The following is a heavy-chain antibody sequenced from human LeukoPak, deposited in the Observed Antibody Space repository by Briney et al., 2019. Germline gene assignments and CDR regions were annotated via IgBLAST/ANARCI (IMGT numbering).Heavy chain of an antibody. Sequence: PGGSLRLSCAASGFTFSSYGMPWVRQAPGKGLEWVAVISYDGSNKYYADSVKGRFTISRDNSKNTLYLQMSSLRAEDTAVYYCAKEEYGDYVPFDYWGQGTLVTVSS. V-gene: IGHV3-30*18. CDR1: GFTFSSYG. CDR3: AKEEYGDYVPFDY. J-gene: IGHJ4*02. D-gene: IGHD4-17*01. CDR2: ISYDGSNK.